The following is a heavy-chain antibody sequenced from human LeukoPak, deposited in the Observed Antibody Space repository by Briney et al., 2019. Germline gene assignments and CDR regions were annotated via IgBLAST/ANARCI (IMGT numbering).Heavy chain of an antibody. CDR3: AKSYNGYESKPDY. V-gene: IGHV3-23*01. CDR2: ISNSGGRT. J-gene: IGHJ4*02. CDR1: GFTFSSYA. D-gene: IGHD5-12*01. Sequence: PGGSLRLSCAASGFTFSSYAMSWVRQAPGKGLEWVSSISNSGGRTFYTDSVKGRFTISRDNSKITLYLQMNSLRAEDTAVYYCAKSYNGYESKPDYWGQGTRVTVSS.